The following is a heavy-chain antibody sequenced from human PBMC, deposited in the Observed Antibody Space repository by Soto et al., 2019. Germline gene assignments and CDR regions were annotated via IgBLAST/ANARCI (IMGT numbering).Heavy chain of an antibody. Sequence: SETLSLTCTVSDGSISSGGYYWSWIRQHPGKGLEWIGYIYYSGSTYYNPSLKSRVTISVDTSKNQFSLKLSSVTAADTAVYYCAREGIAAAGTPGGYWGQGTLLTVSS. J-gene: IGHJ4*02. V-gene: IGHV4-31*03. CDR1: DGSISSGGYY. CDR2: IYYSGST. CDR3: AREGIAAAGTPGGY. D-gene: IGHD6-13*01.